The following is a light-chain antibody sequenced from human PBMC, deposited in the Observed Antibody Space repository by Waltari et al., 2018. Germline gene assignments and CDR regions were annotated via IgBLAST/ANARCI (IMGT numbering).Light chain of an antibody. CDR2: WAS. V-gene: IGKV4-1*01. Sequence: DIVMTQSPDSLAVSLGERATINCKSSQSVLYRSNNYNYLAWYQQKSGQPPKLLIYWASTRESGVPDRFSGSGYGTDFTLTISSLQAEDVAVYYCQQYYSVPPTFGQGTKVEIK. CDR1: QSVLYRSNNYNY. CDR3: QQYYSVPPT. J-gene: IGKJ1*01.